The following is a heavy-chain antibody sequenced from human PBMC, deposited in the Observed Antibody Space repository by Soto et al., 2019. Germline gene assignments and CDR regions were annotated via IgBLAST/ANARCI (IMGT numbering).Heavy chain of an antibody. J-gene: IGHJ4*02. D-gene: IGHD3-3*01. Sequence: GASVKVSCKASGYTFTSYAMHWVCQAPGQRLEWMGWINAGNGNTKYSQKFQGRVTITRDASTSTAYMELSSLRSEDTAVYYCARSTIYGCGFDYWGQGTLVTVSS. CDR1: GYTFTSYA. V-gene: IGHV1-3*01. CDR3: ARSTIYGCGFDY. CDR2: INAGNGNT.